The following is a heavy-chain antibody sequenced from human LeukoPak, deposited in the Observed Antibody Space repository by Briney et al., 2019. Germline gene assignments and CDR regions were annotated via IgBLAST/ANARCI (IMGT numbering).Heavy chain of an antibody. V-gene: IGHV1-2*02. CDR1: GYTFTGYY. D-gene: IGHD3-9*01. CDR2: INPNSGGT. J-gene: IGHJ2*01. CDR3: ARGAVQYDILTGYYPTEYFDL. Sequence: ASVKVSCKASGYTFTGYYMHWVRQAPGQGLEWMGWINPNSGGTNYAQKFQGRVTMTRDTSTSTVYMELSSLRSEDTAVYYCARGAVQYDILTGYYPTEYFDLWGRGTLVTVSS.